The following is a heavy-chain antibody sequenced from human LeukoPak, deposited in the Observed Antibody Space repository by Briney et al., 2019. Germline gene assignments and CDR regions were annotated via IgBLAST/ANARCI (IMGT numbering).Heavy chain of an antibody. Sequence: GGSLRLSCAASGFTFSSYWMSWVRQAPGKGLEWVANIKQDGSEKYYVDSVKGRFTISRDNAKNSLYLQMNSLRAEDTAVYYCARDPKGGFSYGWGAFDIWGQGTMVTVSS. V-gene: IGHV3-7*01. CDR1: GFTFSSYW. CDR3: ARDPKGGFSYGWGAFDI. J-gene: IGHJ3*02. CDR2: IKQDGSEK. D-gene: IGHD5-18*01.